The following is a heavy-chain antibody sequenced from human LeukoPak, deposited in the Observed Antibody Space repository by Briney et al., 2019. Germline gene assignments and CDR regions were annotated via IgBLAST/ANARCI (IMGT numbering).Heavy chain of an antibody. CDR2: ISAYNGKT. Sequence: ASVKVSCKASDYTFTNYGISWVRQAPGQGLEWMGWISAYNGKTYYAQNFQGRVTVTTDTSTSTAYMDLRSLRSDDTAVYYCARTNLDCKNGVCYDYWGQGTLVTVFS. CDR3: ARTNLDCKNGVCYDY. J-gene: IGHJ4*02. V-gene: IGHV1-18*01. D-gene: IGHD2-8*01. CDR1: DYTFTNYG.